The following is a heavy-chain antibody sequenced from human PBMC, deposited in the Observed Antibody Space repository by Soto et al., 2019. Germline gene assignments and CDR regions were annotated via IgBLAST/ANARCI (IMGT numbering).Heavy chain of an antibody. J-gene: IGHJ6*02. CDR2: IYYSGST. CDR3: ASSPRPYYDFWSGYYRGMDV. V-gene: IGHV4-59*01. CDR1: GGSISSYY. D-gene: IGHD3-3*01. Sequence: LSLTCTVSGGSISSYYWIWIRQPPGKGLECIGYIYYSGSTNYNPSLKSRVTISVDTSKNQFSLKLSSVTAADTAVYYCASSPRPYYDFWSGYYRGMDVWGQGTTVTVSS.